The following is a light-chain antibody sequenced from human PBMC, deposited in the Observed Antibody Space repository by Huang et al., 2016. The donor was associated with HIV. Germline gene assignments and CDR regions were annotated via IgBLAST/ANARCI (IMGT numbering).Light chain of an antibody. J-gene: IGKJ2*01. CDR2: DAS. CDR1: QSVSSY. CDR3: QQRSNWRT. Sequence: EIVLTQSPATLSLSPGERATLSCRASQSVSSYLAWYQQKPGQAPRLLIYDASNRATCIPARFSGSGSGTDFTLTISSLEPEDFAVYYCQQRSNWRTFGQGTKLEIK. V-gene: IGKV3-11*01.